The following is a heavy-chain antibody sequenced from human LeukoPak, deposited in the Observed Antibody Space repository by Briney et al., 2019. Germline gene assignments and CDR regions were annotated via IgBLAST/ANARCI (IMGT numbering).Heavy chain of an antibody. CDR1: GYTFTNYG. J-gene: IGHJ5*02. Sequence: ASVKVSCKASGYTFTNYGISWVRQAPGQGLEWMGWISAYNGNTNYAQKFQGLVTMTRDTSTSTVYMELRSLRSADTAVYYCARDMPIAMTGPTKNWFEPWGQGTLVIVSS. CDR2: ISAYNGNT. D-gene: IGHD6-19*01. CDR3: ARDMPIAMTGPTKNWFEP. V-gene: IGHV1-18*01.